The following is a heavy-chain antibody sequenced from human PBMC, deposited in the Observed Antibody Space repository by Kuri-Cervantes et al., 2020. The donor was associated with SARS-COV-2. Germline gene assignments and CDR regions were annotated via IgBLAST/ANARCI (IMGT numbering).Heavy chain of an antibody. CDR1: GFTFTDYW. CDR3: ARDDRAGHFDV. V-gene: IGHV3-7*03. CDR2: VRPDGNSK. D-gene: IGHD3-10*01. J-gene: IGHJ3*01. Sequence: GGSLRLSCAASGFTFTDYWMSWVRQAPGKGLEWVGNVRPDGNSKGYVDAAKGRFTISRDNAKNSLYLQMDSLSAGDTAVYYRARDDRAGHFDVWGQGTMVTVSS.